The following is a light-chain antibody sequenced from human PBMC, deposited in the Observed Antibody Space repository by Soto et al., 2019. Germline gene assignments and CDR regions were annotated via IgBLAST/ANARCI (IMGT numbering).Light chain of an antibody. J-gene: IGKJ1*01. CDR2: GAS. Sequence: ETVVTQSPGTLSLSPGESATLSCRAGQSVSSSYLAWYQQKPGQAPRLLIYGASSRATGIPDRFSGSGSLTEFTLTISRLEPEDFAVYYGHRYGRSPPSWTFGQGTKVEIK. V-gene: IGKV3-20*01. CDR1: QSVSSSY. CDR3: HRYGRSPPSWT.